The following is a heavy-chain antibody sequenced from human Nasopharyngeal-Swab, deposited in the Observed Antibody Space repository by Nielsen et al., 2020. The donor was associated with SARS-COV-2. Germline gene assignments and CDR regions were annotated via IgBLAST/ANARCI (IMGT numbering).Heavy chain of an antibody. Sequence: GGFLRLSCAASGSTFSSYGIHWVRQAPGKGLEWGAVIWYDGSNKYYADSVKGRFTISRDNSKNTLYLQMNSLRAEDTAVYYCAREHRTTVVTDAFDIWGQGTMVTVSS. CDR2: IWYDGSNK. CDR3: AREHRTTVVTDAFDI. J-gene: IGHJ3*02. D-gene: IGHD4-23*01. CDR1: GSTFSSYG. V-gene: IGHV3-33*01.